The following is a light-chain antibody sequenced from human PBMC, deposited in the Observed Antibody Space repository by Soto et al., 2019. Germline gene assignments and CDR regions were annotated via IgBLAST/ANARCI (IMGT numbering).Light chain of an antibody. Sequence: DIQMTQSPSTLPVSLGDRVTITCRASQTISSSLAWYQQKPGKAPKLLIYAASSLQSGVPSRFSGSGSGTDFTLTISSLPPEDFATYYCQQSYSTPITFGQGTRLEIK. CDR1: QTISSS. V-gene: IGKV1-39*01. CDR3: QQSYSTPIT. CDR2: AAS. J-gene: IGKJ5*01.